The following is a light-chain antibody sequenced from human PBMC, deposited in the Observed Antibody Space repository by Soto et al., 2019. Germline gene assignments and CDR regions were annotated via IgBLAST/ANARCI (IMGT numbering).Light chain of an antibody. Sequence: QSALTQPASVSGSPGQSITISCTGTSSDVGGSNYVSWYQQHPGIAPKLMIYDVTNRPSGVSHRFSGSWSGNTASLTISGLQAEDEADYYCNSYRSGTVVFGGGTKVTVL. V-gene: IGLV2-14*01. CDR1: SSDVGGSNY. J-gene: IGLJ2*01. CDR2: DVT. CDR3: NSYRSGTVV.